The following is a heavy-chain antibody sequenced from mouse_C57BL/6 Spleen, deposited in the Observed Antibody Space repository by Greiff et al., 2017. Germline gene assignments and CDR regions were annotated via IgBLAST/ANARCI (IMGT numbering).Heavy chain of an antibody. V-gene: IGHV5-12*01. Sequence: EVKLEESGGGLVQPGGSLKLSCAASGFTFSDYYMYWVRQTPEKRLEWVAYISNGGGSTYYPDTVEGRFTISRDNAKNTLYLQMSRLKSEDTAMXYCARLKLRRGYYYAMDDWGKGTSVTVSS. J-gene: IGHJ4*01. D-gene: IGHD2-12*01. CDR2: ISNGGGST. CDR1: GFTFSDYY. CDR3: ARLKLRRGYYYAMDD.